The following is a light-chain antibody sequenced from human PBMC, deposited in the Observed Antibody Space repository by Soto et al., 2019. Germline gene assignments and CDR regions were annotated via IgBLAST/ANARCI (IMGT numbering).Light chain of an antibody. Sequence: DIQMTQSPSSLSASVGDRVTITCRASQSINSNLNWYQQKPGKAPKVLIYAASSLQSGVPSRFSVSGYQTDFTLSISSLQREDFATYLCQQSYSSSFTFGGGTKGEIK. CDR3: QQSYSSSFT. V-gene: IGKV1-39*01. CDR2: AAS. J-gene: IGKJ4*01. CDR1: QSINSN.